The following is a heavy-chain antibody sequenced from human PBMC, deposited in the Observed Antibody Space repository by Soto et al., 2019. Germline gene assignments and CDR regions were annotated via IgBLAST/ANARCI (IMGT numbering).Heavy chain of an antibody. V-gene: IGHV1-46*01. CDR2: INPSGGST. CDR3: AREGVGATPYDY. D-gene: IGHD1-26*01. J-gene: IGHJ4*02. CDR1: GYTFTSYY. Sequence: ASVKGSCKASGYTFTSYYMHWVRQAPGQGLEWVGIINPSGGSTSYAQKFQGRVTMTRDTSTSTVYTELSSLRSEDTAVYYCAREGVGATPYDYWGQGTLVTVSS.